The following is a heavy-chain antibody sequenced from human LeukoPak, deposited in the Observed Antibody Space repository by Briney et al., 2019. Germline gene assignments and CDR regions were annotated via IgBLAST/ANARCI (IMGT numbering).Heavy chain of an antibody. CDR3: ARDLNGSGSSATLTDY. CDR2: INPNSGGT. J-gene: IGHJ4*02. CDR1: GYTFTGYY. D-gene: IGHD3-10*01. V-gene: IGHV1-2*02. Sequence: ASVKVSCKASGYTFTGYYMHWVRQAPGQGLEWMGWINPNSGGTNYAQKFQGRVTITADESTSTAYMELSSLRSEDTAVYYCARDLNGSGSSATLTDYWGQGTLVTVSS.